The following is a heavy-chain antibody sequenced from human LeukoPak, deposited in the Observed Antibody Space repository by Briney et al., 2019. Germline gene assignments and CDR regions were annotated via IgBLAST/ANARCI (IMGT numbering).Heavy chain of an antibody. CDR3: VLRSSWNYYMDV. J-gene: IGHJ6*03. Sequence: GGSLRLSCVASGFTFSHFEMNWVRQAPGKGLEWVSYISSPGTHIYYADSVEGRFTISRDNGKNSLYLQMNSLRAKDTAVYYCVLRSSWNYYMDVWGKGTTVAVSS. CDR2: ISSPGTHI. V-gene: IGHV3-48*03. CDR1: GFTFSHFE. D-gene: IGHD6-13*01.